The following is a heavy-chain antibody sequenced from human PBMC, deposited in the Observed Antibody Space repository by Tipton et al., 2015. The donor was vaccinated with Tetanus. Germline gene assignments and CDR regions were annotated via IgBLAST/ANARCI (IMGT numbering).Heavy chain of an antibody. Sequence: TLSLTCSVSGASISGSGHYWTWIRQPPGKELEWVGYVYHSGLTNYNPSLKDRLTISRGTSRNQFSLTLTSVTAADTAVYFCARANNDIPKKGPFDSWGQGRLVIVSS. CDR1: GASISGSGHY. CDR3: ARANNDIPKKGPFDS. V-gene: IGHV4-61*08. CDR2: VYHSGLT. J-gene: IGHJ4*02. D-gene: IGHD1-1*01.